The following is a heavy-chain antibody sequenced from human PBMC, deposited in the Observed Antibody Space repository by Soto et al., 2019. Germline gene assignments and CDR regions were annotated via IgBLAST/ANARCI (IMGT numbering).Heavy chain of an antibody. J-gene: IGHJ4*02. CDR1: GGSISGYY. V-gene: IGHV4-59*01. D-gene: IGHD6-19*01. CDR2: VYYRGST. Sequence: QVQLQESGPGLVKPSETLSLTCTVSGGSISGYYWSWIRQPPGKGLEWIGYVYYRGSTNYNPSLKSRVTISVDTSKNQFSLELNSVTAADTAVYYCARGRQWLDDWGQGTLVTVSS. CDR3: ARGRQWLDD.